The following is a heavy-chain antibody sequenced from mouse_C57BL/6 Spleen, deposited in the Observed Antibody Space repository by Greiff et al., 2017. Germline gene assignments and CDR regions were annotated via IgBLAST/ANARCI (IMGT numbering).Heavy chain of an antibody. J-gene: IGHJ2*01. Sequence: DVKLVESEGGLVQPGSSMKLSCTASGFTFSDYYMAWVRQVPEKGLEWVANINYDGSSTYYLDSLKSRFIISRDNAKNILYMQMSSLKSEDTATYYCAREGYGNAYYFDYWGQGTTLTVSS. CDR3: AREGYGNAYYFDY. V-gene: IGHV5-16*01. CDR2: INYDGSST. CDR1: GFTFSDYY. D-gene: IGHD1-1*01.